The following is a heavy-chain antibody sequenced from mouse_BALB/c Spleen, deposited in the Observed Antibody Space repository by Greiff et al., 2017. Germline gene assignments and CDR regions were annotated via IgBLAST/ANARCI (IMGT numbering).Heavy chain of an antibody. V-gene: IGHV14-3*02. CDR2: IDPANGNT. CDR3: ARGYGRDY. D-gene: IGHD1-1*01. J-gene: IGHJ2*01. CDR1: GFNFKDTY. Sequence: VQLQQSGAELVKPGASVKLSCTASGFNFKDTYMHWVKQRPEQGLEWIGRIDPANGNTKYDPKFQGKATITADTSSNTAYLQLSSLTSEDTAVYYCARGYGRDYWGQGTTLTVSS.